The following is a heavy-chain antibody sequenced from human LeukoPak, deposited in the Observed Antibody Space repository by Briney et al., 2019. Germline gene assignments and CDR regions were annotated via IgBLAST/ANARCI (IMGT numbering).Heavy chain of an antibody. J-gene: IGHJ4*02. Sequence: ASVKVSCKASGGTFSSYAISWVRQAPGQGLEWMGRIIPISGTANYAQKSQGRVTITTDESTSTAYMELSSLRSEGTAVYYCAKDRPHYYGSNGHYYKLNGDCWGQGTLVTVSS. D-gene: IGHD3-22*01. V-gene: IGHV1-69*05. CDR2: IIPISGTA. CDR1: GGTFSSYA. CDR3: AKDRPHYYGSNGHYYKLNGDC.